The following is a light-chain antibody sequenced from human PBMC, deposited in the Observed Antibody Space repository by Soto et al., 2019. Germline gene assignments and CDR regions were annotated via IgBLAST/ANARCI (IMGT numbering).Light chain of an antibody. V-gene: IGLV2-14*01. CDR3: SSYSITNTLVV. CDR1: SSDIGDYKY. J-gene: IGLJ2*01. CDR2: DVT. Sequence: QSVLTQPASVSGSPGQSITISCAGASSDIGDYKYVSWYQQHPGTAPKLMIYDVTNRPSGVSNRFSGSKSGNTASLTISGLQAEDEADYYCSSYSITNTLVVFGGGTKLTVL.